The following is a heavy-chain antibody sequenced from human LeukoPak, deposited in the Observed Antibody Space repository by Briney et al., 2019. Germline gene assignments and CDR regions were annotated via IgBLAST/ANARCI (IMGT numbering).Heavy chain of an antibody. V-gene: IGHV3-23*01. CDR1: GYTFSSYG. D-gene: IGHD1-26*01. CDR3: AKGPDQVGAITP. CDR2: IRGSGGNT. Sequence: GGSLRLSCAASGYTFSSYGMSWVRQAPGKGLEWVSGIRGSGGNTYYAVSVKGRFTISRDNSKNTLYLQMNSLRAEDTAVYYCAKGPDQVGAITPWGQGTLVTVSS. J-gene: IGHJ4*02.